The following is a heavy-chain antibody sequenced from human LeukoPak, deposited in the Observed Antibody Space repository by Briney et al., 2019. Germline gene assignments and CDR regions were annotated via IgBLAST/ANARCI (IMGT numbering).Heavy chain of an antibody. CDR2: IGSRANTYAT. D-gene: IGHD2-8*01. V-gene: IGHV3-73*01. CDR3: TRGYCTNGVCYKIL. J-gene: IGHJ4*02. CDR1: GFNFTGSG. Sequence: GGSLRLSCVASGFNFTGSGMHWVRQASGKGLEWVGHIGSRANTYATAYAASVKGRFTISREDLDNTAYLHMNSLKTEDTAVYHCTRGYCTNGVCYKILWGQGTLVTVSS.